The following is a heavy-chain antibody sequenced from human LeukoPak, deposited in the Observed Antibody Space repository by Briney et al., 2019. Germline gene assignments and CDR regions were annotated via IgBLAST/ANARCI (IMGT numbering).Heavy chain of an antibody. CDR1: GGSISSSSYY. J-gene: IGHJ4*02. Sequence: SETLSLTCTVSGGSISSSSYYWGWIRQPPGKGLEWIGSIYYSGSTYYNPSLKSRVTISVDTSKNQFSLKLSSVTAADTAVYYCARVGDYFDYWGQGTLVTVSS. CDR2: IYYSGST. V-gene: IGHV4-39*07. CDR3: ARVGDYFDY. D-gene: IGHD2-15*01.